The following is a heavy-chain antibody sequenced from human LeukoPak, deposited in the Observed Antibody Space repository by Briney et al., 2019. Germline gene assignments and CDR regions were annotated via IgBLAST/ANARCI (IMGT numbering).Heavy chain of an antibody. CDR3: VRDRELTY. CDR2: IYNSGST. Sequence: AETLSLTCTVSGGSISIYYWSWIRQPPGKGLEWLGYIYNSGSTYYNPSLKSRVTISVDTSRNQFSLRLTSMTAADAAVYYCVRDRELTYWGQGTLVTVSS. CDR1: GGSISIYY. D-gene: IGHD5-24*01. V-gene: IGHV4-59*12. J-gene: IGHJ4*02.